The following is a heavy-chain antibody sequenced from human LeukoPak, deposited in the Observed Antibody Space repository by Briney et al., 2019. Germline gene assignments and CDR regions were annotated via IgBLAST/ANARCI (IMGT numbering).Heavy chain of an antibody. J-gene: IGHJ4*02. V-gene: IGHV4-59*01. CDR1: GGSIGTFY. CDR2: IYYSGTT. D-gene: IGHD3-10*01. CDR3: SRSSSNYYGSGSYYNSAPPDY. Sequence: SETLSLTCTLSGGSIGTFYWSWIRETPGKGLEWIGYIYYSGTTNYNPSLKSRVTISLDTSKNQFSLKLTSVTAADTAVYYCSRSSSNYYGSGSYYNSAPPDYWGQGTLVTVSS.